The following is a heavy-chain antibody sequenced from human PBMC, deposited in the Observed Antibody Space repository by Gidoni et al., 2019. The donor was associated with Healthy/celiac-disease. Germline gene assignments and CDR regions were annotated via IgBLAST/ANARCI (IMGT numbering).Heavy chain of an antibody. CDR1: GYTFTYRY. D-gene: IGHD2-2*01. J-gene: IGHJ3*02. V-gene: IGHV1-45*02. CDR3: ANIAPDVPAARDAFDI. Sequence: QMQLVQSGAEVKKTGSSVKVSCKASGYTFTYRYLHWVRHDPRQALEWMGCITPSNGNTNDAQKFQDIVTITRDRSMSTAYMELSSLRSEDTAMYYCANIAPDVPAARDAFDIWGQGTMVTVSS. CDR2: ITPSNGNT.